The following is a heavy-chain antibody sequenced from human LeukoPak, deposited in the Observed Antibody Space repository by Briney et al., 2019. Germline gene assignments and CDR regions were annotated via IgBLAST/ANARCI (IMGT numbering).Heavy chain of an antibody. Sequence: AGSLRLSCAASGFSFSDYYMSWIRQAPGKGLEWVSYISSSRSDTKYAVSVKGRFIISRDNAKNSLYLQMNSLRAEDTAVYYCARDRLWEVGATPYFAYWGQGTLVTVSS. CDR1: GFSFSDYY. D-gene: IGHD1-26*01. CDR2: ISSSRSDT. J-gene: IGHJ4*02. CDR3: ARDRLWEVGATPYFAY. V-gene: IGHV3-11*05.